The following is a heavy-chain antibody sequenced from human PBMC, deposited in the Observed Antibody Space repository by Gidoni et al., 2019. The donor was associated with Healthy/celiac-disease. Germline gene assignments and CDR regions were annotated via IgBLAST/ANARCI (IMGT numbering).Heavy chain of an antibody. V-gene: IGHV1-24*01. D-gene: IGHD1-26*01. CDR3: ATVIKGSYGFYYYYGMDV. Sequence: QVQLVPSGAEVKKPGASVKVSCKVSGYTLTELSMHWVRQAPGKGLEWMGGFDPEDGETIYAQKFQGRVTMTEDTSTDTAYMELSSLRSEDTAVYYCATVIKGSYGFYYYYGMDVWGQGTTVTVSS. CDR2: FDPEDGET. CDR1: GYTLTELS. J-gene: IGHJ6*02.